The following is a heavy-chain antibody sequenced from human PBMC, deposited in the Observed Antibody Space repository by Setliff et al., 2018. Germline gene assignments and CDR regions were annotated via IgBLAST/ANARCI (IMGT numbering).Heavy chain of an antibody. V-gene: IGHV3-21*01. CDR3: AKGLYDSGPYYKDV. Sequence: GGSLRLSCVVSGFSFSTYAMNWVRQAPGKGLEWVSSISSANTYIYYADSVKGRFTISRDNAKNSLYLQMNSLRAGDTALYYCAKGLYDSGPYYKDVWGKGTTVTVSS. CDR1: GFSFSTYA. D-gene: IGHD3-10*01. CDR2: ISSANTYI. J-gene: IGHJ6*03.